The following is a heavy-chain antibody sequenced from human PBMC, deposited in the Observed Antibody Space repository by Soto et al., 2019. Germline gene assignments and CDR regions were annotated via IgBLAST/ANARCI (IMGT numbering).Heavy chain of an antibody. D-gene: IGHD3-3*01. CDR1: GFNFSFYA. Sequence: GGSLRLSCTSSGFNFSFYAMHWVRQTPGKGLEWVAVIAFDGNNIYYADPVRGRFTISRDSSRSMLYLQMNNLKPGASAIYYCARVGCRRSGCVTQFHNWGQGTLVPVS. V-gene: IGHV3-30-3*01. CDR3: ARVGCRRSGCVTQFHN. CDR2: IAFDGNNI. J-gene: IGHJ4*02.